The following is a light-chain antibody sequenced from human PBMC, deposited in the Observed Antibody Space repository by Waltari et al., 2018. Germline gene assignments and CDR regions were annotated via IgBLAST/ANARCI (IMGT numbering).Light chain of an antibody. CDR3: AAWDDNRRAWV. Sequence: QSVVTQPPSASGTPGQRVSISCSGSSSNIGGNSVNWYQPVPGADPRLLLYSTEQRPSGVPDGFAGSESGTAASLAISGLQSGDEADYYCAAWDDNRRAWVFGGGTKLTVL. CDR2: STE. V-gene: IGLV1-44*01. J-gene: IGLJ3*02. CDR1: SSNIGGNS.